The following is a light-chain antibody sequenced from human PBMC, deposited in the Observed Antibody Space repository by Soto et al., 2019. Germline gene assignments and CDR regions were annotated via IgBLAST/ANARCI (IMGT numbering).Light chain of an antibody. Sequence: NFMLTQPHSVSESPGKTVTISCTRSSGSIANNYVQWYQQRPGSAPTTVIYENKLRPSGGPGRFSGSTDASSNSASLTISWLQTGEGAGYQRQFYEADFFIFGGGTKLTLL. V-gene: IGLV6-57*04. CDR2: ENK. CDR1: SGSIANNY. J-gene: IGLJ2*01. CDR3: QFYEADFFI.